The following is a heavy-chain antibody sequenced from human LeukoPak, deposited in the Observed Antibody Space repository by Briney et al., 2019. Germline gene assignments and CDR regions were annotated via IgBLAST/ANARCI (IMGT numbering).Heavy chain of an antibody. V-gene: IGHV1-2*02. J-gene: IGHJ6*03. CDR2: INPNSGGT. D-gene: IGHD1-1*01. CDR1: GYTFTGYY. Sequence: ASVKVSCKTSGYTFTGYYMHWVRQAPGQGLEWMGWINPNSGGTNYAQKFQGRVTMTRDTSISTAYMELSRLRSDDTAVYYCARVGVDLSTTGTTLYYYYYMDVWGKGTTVTISS. CDR3: ARVGVDLSTTGTTLYYYYYMDV.